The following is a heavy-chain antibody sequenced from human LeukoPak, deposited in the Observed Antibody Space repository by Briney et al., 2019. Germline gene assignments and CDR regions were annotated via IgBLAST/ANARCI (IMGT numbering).Heavy chain of an antibody. D-gene: IGHD2-21*02. CDR3: ARGGDIVVVTSPFDY. J-gene: IGHJ4*02. Sequence: RLSCAASGFTFSSYEMNWVRQARGKGLEWVSYISSSGSTIYYADSVKGRFTISRDNAKNSLYLQMNSLRAEDTAVYYCARGGDIVVVTSPFDYWGQGTLVTVSS. CDR2: ISSSGSTI. V-gene: IGHV3-48*03. CDR1: GFTFSSYE.